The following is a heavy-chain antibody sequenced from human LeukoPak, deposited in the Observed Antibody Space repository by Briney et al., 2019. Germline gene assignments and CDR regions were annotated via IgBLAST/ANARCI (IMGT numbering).Heavy chain of an antibody. D-gene: IGHD3-22*01. J-gene: IGHJ4*02. CDR2: IWYDGSNK. Sequence: GRSLRLSCAASGFTFSSYGMHWVRQAPGKGLEWVAVIWYDGSNKYYADSVKGRFTISRDNSKNTLYLQMNSLRAEDTAVYYCARTSGLYYYDSSGYYFDYWGQGILVTVSS. CDR3: ARTSGLYYYDSSGYYFDY. V-gene: IGHV3-33*01. CDR1: GFTFSSYG.